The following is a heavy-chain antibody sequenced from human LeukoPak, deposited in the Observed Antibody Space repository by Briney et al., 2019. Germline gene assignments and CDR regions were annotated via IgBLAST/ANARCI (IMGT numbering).Heavy chain of an antibody. Sequence: ASVKVSCKTSGGTFSNYAINWVRQAPGQGLEWMGGIIPIFGTANYAQKFQGRVTTTADESTSTAYMELSSLRSEDTAVYYCAIASPYNWFDPWGQGTLVTVSS. J-gene: IGHJ5*02. CDR3: AIASPYNWFDP. CDR1: GGTFSNYA. V-gene: IGHV1-69*13. CDR2: IIPIFGTA.